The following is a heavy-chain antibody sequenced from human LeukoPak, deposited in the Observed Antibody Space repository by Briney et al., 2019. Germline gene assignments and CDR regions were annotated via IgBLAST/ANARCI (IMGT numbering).Heavy chain of an antibody. CDR3: ARATQPFGVVYSAGYYYYMDV. CDR2: ISSSSSYI. V-gene: IGHV3-21*01. Sequence: GGSLRLSCAASGFTFSSYSMNWVRQAPGKGLEWVSSISSSSSYIYYADSVKGRFTISRDNAKNSLYLQMNSLRAEDTAVYHCARATQPFGVVYSAGYYYYMDVWGKGTTVTVSS. D-gene: IGHD3-3*01. CDR1: GFTFSSYS. J-gene: IGHJ6*03.